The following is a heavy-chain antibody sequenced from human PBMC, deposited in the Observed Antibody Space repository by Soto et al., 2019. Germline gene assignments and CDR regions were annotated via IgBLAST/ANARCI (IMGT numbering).Heavy chain of an antibody. V-gene: IGHV3-30*03. Sequence: QVQLVESGGGVVQPGRSLRLSCVASGFTFKSYGIHWVRQAPGKGLEWVAVISYDGSNKYYADSVKGRFTVSRDNSNNTLYLQMNSLRAEDTAVYYCVRDLSVTTKFDYWGQGTLVTVSS. CDR1: GFTFKSYG. D-gene: IGHD4-17*01. CDR2: ISYDGSNK. J-gene: IGHJ4*02. CDR3: VRDLSVTTKFDY.